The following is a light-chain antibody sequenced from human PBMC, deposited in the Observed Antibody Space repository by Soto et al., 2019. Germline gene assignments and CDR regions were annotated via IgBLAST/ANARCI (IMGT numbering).Light chain of an antibody. V-gene: IGKV3-15*01. CDR2: GAS. Sequence: DTVMTQSPATLSVSPGERATLSCRASQSVSSKLAWYQQKPGQTPRLLIYGASTRVTGIPARFSGSGSGTEFTLTISSLQSEDFAVYYCQQYNNWPPTTFGPGTKVDIK. CDR3: QQYNNWPPTT. J-gene: IGKJ3*01. CDR1: QSVSSK.